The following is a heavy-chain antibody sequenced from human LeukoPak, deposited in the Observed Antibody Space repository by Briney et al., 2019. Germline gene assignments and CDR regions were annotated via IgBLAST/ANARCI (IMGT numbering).Heavy chain of an antibody. CDR1: GYTFTGYY. D-gene: IGHD4-17*01. J-gene: IGHJ4*02. CDR2: INPNSGGT. CDR3: ARPVTTVTTDELFDY. V-gene: IGHV1-2*02. Sequence: GASVKASCKASGYTFTGYYMHWVRQAPGQGLEWMGWINPNSGGTNYAQKFQGRVTMTRDTSISTAYMELSRLRSDDTAVYYCARPVTTVTTDELFDYWGQGTLVTVSS.